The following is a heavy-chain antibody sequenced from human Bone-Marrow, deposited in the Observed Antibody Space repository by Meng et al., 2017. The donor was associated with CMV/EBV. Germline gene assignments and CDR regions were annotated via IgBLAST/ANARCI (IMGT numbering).Heavy chain of an antibody. Sequence: SVKVSCKASGGTFSSYGISWVRQAPGQGLEWMGGIIPILGIADYAQKFQGRVTITADKSTSTAYMELSSLRSEDTAVYYCASDAPDRPYYYDSSGYDYWGQGPLVTFYS. J-gene: IGHJ4*02. CDR1: GGTFSSYG. CDR3: ASDAPDRPYYYDSSGYDY. CDR2: IIPILGIA. D-gene: IGHD3-22*01. V-gene: IGHV1-69*10.